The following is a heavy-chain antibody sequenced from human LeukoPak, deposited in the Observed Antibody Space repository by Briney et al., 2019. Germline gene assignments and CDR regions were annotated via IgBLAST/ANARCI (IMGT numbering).Heavy chain of an antibody. D-gene: IGHD4-17*01. CDR3: ARENDYGDYFDY. J-gene: IGHJ4*02. CDR1: GFTFSSYW. V-gene: IGHV3-74*01. CDR2: INSDGSST. Sequence: GGSLRLSCAASGFTFSSYWMHWVRQAPGKGLVWVSRINSDGSSTSYADSVKGRFTISRDNAKNTLYLQMNSLRAEDTAVYYCARENDYGDYFDYWGQGPLVTVSS.